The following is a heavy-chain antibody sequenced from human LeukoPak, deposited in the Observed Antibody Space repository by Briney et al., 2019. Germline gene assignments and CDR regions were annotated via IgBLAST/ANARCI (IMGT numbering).Heavy chain of an antibody. J-gene: IGHJ6*03. V-gene: IGHV4-39*07. Sequence: SETLSLTCTVSGGSISSSTYFWGWIRQPPGKGLEWIGTIYYSGSTYYNPSLKSRVTISVDSSKNQFSLRLSSVTAADTAVYYCARTTEAHSWRTRYYDYYMDVWGKGTTVTVSS. D-gene: IGHD6-13*01. CDR3: ARTTEAHSWRTRYYDYYMDV. CDR1: GGSISSSTYF. CDR2: IYYSGST.